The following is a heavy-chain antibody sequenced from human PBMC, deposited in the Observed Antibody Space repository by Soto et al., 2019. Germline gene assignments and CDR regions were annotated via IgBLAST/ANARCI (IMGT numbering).Heavy chain of an antibody. Sequence: RVSCADSAVTLSSYSMKCVRQTPWKGLEWVSSISSSSSYIYYAVAVKGRFTIARDNAKNSLYLQMNSLRAEDTAAYYCARGSKLLYTNYGMVDWGQGTMVTVSS. D-gene: IGHD2-2*02. CDR2: ISSSSSYI. CDR1: AVTLSSYS. CDR3: ARGSKLLYTNYGMVD. J-gene: IGHJ6*02. V-gene: IGHV3-21*01.